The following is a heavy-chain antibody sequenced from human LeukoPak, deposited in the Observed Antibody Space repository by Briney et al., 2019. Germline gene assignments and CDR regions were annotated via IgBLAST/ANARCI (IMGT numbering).Heavy chain of an antibody. CDR3: ARDKGYYFDY. CDR1: GFTFSSYA. Sequence: GGSLRLSCAASGFTFSSYAMHWVRQAPGKGQEWVAVISYDGSNKYYADSVKGRFTISRDNSKNTLYLQMNSLRAEDTAVYYCARDKGYYFDYWGQGTLVTVSS. V-gene: IGHV3-30-3*01. CDR2: ISYDGSNK. J-gene: IGHJ4*02.